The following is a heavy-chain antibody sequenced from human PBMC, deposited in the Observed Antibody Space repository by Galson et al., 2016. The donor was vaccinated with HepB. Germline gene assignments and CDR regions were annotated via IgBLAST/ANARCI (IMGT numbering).Heavy chain of an antibody. V-gene: IGHV3-30-3*01. J-gene: IGHJ4*02. CDR2: VSRDATTT. Sequence: SLRLSCAASGFTFSSYAMNWVRQAPGKGLEWVAVVSRDATTTYYAHSMKGRFTISRDNSMNTVYLQMNNLRDDDTGVYYCAREVTSHFELDYWGQGALVTASS. CDR1: GFTFSSYA. D-gene: IGHD2-2*01. CDR3: AREVTSHFELDY.